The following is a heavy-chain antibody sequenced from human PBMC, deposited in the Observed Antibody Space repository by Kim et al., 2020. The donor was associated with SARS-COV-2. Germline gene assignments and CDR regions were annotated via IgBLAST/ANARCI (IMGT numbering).Heavy chain of an antibody. V-gene: IGHV4-38-2*02. CDR3: ARVWAVAGSGYFQR. J-gene: IGHJ1*01. CDR1: GYSISGGYY. Sequence: SETLSLTCTVSGYSISGGYYWGWIRQPPGKGLEWIGSIYHSGNTYYNPSLKSRVTISVDTSKNQFSLKLSSVTAADTAVYYCARVWAVAGSGYFQRGGQG. D-gene: IGHD6-19*01. CDR2: IYHSGNT.